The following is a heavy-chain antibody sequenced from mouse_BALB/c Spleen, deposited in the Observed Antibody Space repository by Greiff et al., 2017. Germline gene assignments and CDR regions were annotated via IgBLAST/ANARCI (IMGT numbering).Heavy chain of an antibody. D-gene: IGHD1-1*01. J-gene: IGHJ2*01. CDR1: GYTFTSYW. CDR3: ERGNYYGSSPIDY. CDR2: INPSNGRT. V-gene: IGHV1S81*02. Sequence: QVQLQQPGAELVKPGASVKLSCKASGYTFTSYWMHWVKQRPGQGLEWIGEINPSNGRTNYNEKFKSKATLTVDKSSSTAYMQLSSLTSEDSAVYYCERGNYYGSSPIDYWGKGTTLTVSS.